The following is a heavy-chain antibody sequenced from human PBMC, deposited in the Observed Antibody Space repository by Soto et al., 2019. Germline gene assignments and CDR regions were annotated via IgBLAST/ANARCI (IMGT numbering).Heavy chain of an antibody. Sequence: SETLSLTCTVSGGSISNGGYYWGWIRQPPGKGLEWIGSIYDDGRTYYNPSLKSRVTISVDTSKNQFSLKLTSVTAADTAVYYCARDKITGLFDYWGQGTLVTVSS. CDR1: GGSISNGGYY. V-gene: IGHV4-39*07. J-gene: IGHJ4*02. D-gene: IGHD2-8*02. CDR3: ARDKITGLFDY. CDR2: IYDDGRT.